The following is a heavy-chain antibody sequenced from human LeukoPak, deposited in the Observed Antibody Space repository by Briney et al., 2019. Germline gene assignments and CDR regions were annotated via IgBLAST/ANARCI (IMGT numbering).Heavy chain of an antibody. CDR1: GFTFSSYG. CDR3: GCWGTNGYYDY. V-gene: IGHV3-30*03. CDR2: ISYDGSNT. D-gene: IGHD3-16*01. J-gene: IGHJ4*02. Sequence: PGRSLRLSCAASGFTFSSYGMHWVRQAPGKGLEWVAVISYDGSNTYYADSVKGRFTISRDNSKNTLYLQMDSLRAEDTAVYYCGCWGTNGYYDYWGQGTLVTVST.